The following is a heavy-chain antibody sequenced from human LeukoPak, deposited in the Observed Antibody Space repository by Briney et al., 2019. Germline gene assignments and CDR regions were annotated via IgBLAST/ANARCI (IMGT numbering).Heavy chain of an antibody. V-gene: IGHV4-34*01. CDR2: INHSGST. CDR1: GGSFSGYY. D-gene: IGHD3-3*01. J-gene: IGHJ4*02. Sequence: SETLSLTCAVYGGSFSGYYWSWIRQPPGKGLEWIGEINHSGSTNYNPSLKSRVTISVDTSKNQFSLKLSSVTAADTAVYYCARGGWSGYFDYWGQGTLVTVSS. CDR3: ARGGWSGYFDY.